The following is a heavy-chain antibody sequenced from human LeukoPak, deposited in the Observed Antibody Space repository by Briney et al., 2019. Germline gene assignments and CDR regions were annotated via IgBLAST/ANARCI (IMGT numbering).Heavy chain of an antibody. Sequence: SETLSLTCTVSGDSISGSSDYWGWIRQPPGKGLEWIGSIYDSGSTYYNLSVKSRVTRSEDTSKKQFPLKLSSVTAADTAVYYCARDRGYSSSWYAHWGQGTLVTVSS. J-gene: IGHJ5*02. CDR2: IYDSGST. V-gene: IGHV4-39*06. CDR3: ARDRGYSSSWYAH. D-gene: IGHD6-13*01. CDR1: GDSISGSSDY.